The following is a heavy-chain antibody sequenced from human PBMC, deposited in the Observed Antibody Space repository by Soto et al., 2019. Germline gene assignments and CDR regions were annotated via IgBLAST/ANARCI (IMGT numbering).Heavy chain of an antibody. V-gene: IGHV2-5*02. CDR1: GFSLTTRGVG. CDR2: IYWDDDK. J-gene: IGHJ5*02. D-gene: IGHD3-16*01. CDR3: AHIPHYYQYDWFDP. Sequence: QITLKESGPTLVKPTQTLTLTCTFSGFSLTTRGVGVGWIRQPPGKALECLALIYWDDDKRYSPSLQSRLSITKDTSKNHVVLTMTNVDPVDTATYYCAHIPHYYQYDWFDPWGQGTLVSVSS.